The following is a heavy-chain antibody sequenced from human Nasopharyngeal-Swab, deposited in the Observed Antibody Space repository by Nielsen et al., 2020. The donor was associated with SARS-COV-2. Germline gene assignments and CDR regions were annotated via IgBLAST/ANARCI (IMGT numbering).Heavy chain of an antibody. Sequence: GSLRLSCIVSGGSISTYYWSWIRQPPGKGLEWIGHIYYSGSANYNPSLKSRVTFSVDTSKNQFSLNLSSVTAADTAVYYCANSPYRSGWYYFAYWGQGTLVTVAS. D-gene: IGHD6-13*01. V-gene: IGHV4-59*13. CDR1: GGSISTYY. J-gene: IGHJ4*02. CDR2: IYYSGSA. CDR3: ANSPYRSGWYYFAY.